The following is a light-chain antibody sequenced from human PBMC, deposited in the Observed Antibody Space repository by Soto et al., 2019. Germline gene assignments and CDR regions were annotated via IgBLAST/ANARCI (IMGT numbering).Light chain of an antibody. CDR3: QQWIRWT. Sequence: EIVMTQSPATLSASPGDTVTLSCRASQRIGSNLAWYQQKPGQAPRLLIYGASTGATGVPARFSGSGSETEFTLTISSLQSEDFALYHCQQWIRWTFGQGTRLELK. V-gene: IGKV3-15*01. CDR1: QRIGSN. CDR2: GAS. J-gene: IGKJ1*01.